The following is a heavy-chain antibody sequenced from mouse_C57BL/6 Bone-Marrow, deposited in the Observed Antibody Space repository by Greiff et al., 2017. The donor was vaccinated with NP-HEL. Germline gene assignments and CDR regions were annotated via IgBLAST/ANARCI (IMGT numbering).Heavy chain of an antibody. CDR2: IYPGDGDT. V-gene: IGHV1-82*01. CDR1: GYAFSSSW. CDR3: ARRGIDAVVDAMDY. Sequence: QVQLQQSGPELVKPGASVKISCKASGYAFSSSWMNWVKQRPGKGLEWIGRIYPGDGDTNYNGKFKGKATLTADKSSSTAYMQLSSLTSEDSAVYFCARRGIDAVVDAMDYWGQGTSVTVSS. J-gene: IGHJ4*01. D-gene: IGHD1-1*01.